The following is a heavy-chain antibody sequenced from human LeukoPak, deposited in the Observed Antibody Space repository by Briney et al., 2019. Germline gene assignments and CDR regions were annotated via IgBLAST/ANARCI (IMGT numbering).Heavy chain of an antibody. CDR1: GGTFSSYA. CDR3: ARDVLQPYYYYYYGMDV. Sequence: SVKVSCKASGGTFSSYAISWVRQAPGQGLEWMGGIIPIFGTANYAQKFQGRVTITADESTSTAYMELSSLRSEDTAVYYCARDVLQPYYYYYYGMDVWGQGTTVTVSS. CDR2: IIPIFGTA. D-gene: IGHD4-11*01. J-gene: IGHJ6*02. V-gene: IGHV1-69*13.